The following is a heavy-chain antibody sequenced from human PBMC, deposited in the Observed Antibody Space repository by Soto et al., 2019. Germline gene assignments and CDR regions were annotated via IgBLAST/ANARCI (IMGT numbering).Heavy chain of an antibody. Sequence: ASVKVSCKASGYTFTSYAMHWVRQAPGQRLEWMGWINAGNGNTKYSQKFQGRVTITRDTSASTAYMELSSLRSEDTAVYYCAGGHFYSSSSSYAFDIWGQGTMVTVSS. CDR3: AGGHFYSSSSSYAFDI. CDR2: INAGNGNT. D-gene: IGHD6-6*01. V-gene: IGHV1-3*01. CDR1: GYTFTSYA. J-gene: IGHJ3*02.